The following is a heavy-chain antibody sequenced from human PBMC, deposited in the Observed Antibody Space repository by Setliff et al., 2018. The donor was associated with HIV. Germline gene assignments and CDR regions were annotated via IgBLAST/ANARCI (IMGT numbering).Heavy chain of an antibody. D-gene: IGHD5-18*01. CDR1: GGSISTYH. CDR2: IYKSGST. V-gene: IGHV4-59*08. J-gene: IGHJ4*02. Sequence: KPSETLSLTCSVSGGSISTYHWSWIRQPPGKGLEWIGYIYKSGSTNYSPSLKSRVTISPGTSKNQFSLKLTSVTAADTAVYYCARLSDTAMASFDSWGQGTLVTVSS. CDR3: ARLSDTAMASFDS.